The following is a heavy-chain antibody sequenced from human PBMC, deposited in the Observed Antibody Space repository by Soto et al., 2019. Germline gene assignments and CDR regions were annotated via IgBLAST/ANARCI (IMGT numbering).Heavy chain of an antibody. J-gene: IGHJ6*02. Sequence: ASVKVSCKASGYTFIGYYMHWVRQAPGQGLERMGWINPNSGGTTYAQKFQGWVTMSRDTSITTAYMELSRLRSDDTAVYFCSRDPITSTTGGLVTYGMDVWGQGTTVTVSS. CDR2: INPNSGGT. CDR3: SRDPITSTTGGLVTYGMDV. V-gene: IGHV1-2*04. D-gene: IGHD4-4*01. CDR1: GYTFIGYY.